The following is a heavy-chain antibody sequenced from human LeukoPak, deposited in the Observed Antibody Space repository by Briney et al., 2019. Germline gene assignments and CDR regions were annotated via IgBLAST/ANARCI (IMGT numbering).Heavy chain of an antibody. J-gene: IGHJ3*02. D-gene: IGHD2-2*01. Sequence: GRSLRLSCAASGFTFSSYGMHWVRQAPGKGLEWVAVIWYDGSNKYYADSVKGRFTISRDNSKNTLYLQMNSLRAEDTAVYYCARINAIDAFDIWGQGTMVTVSS. CDR2: IWYDGSNK. V-gene: IGHV3-33*01. CDR3: ARINAIDAFDI. CDR1: GFTFSSYG.